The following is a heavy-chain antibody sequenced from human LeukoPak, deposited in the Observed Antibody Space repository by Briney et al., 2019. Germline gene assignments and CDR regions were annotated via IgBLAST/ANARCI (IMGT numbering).Heavy chain of an antibody. Sequence: GGSQRLSCAASGFTFSRYWMSWVRQAPGKGLEWVANMNQDGSEIYHVASVKDRFTISRDNAKNSLYLQMNSLRADDTAMYYCVRDNPRCCGVVPANIDDLWGQGTLVTVSS. CDR3: VRDNPRCCGVVPANIDDL. V-gene: IGHV3-7*01. J-gene: IGHJ5*02. D-gene: IGHD2-21*02. CDR2: MNQDGSEI. CDR1: GFTFSRYW.